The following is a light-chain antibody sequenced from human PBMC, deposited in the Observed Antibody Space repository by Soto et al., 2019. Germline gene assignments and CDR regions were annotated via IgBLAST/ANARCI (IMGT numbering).Light chain of an antibody. V-gene: IGLV2-8*01. Sequence: QSALTQPPSASGSPGQSVTISCTGTSSDIGAYNYVSWYQQYPGKAPKLMIYEVSKRPSGVPDRFAGSKSGHTASLTVSGLQTEDEAEYYCTAYGGRDTWVFGGGTKLTVL. CDR2: EVS. CDR3: TAYGGRDTWV. CDR1: SSDIGAYNY. J-gene: IGLJ3*02.